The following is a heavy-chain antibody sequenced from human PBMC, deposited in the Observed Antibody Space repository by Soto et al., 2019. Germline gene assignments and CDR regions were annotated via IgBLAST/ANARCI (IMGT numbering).Heavy chain of an antibody. CDR1: GGSISSGGYY. V-gene: IGHV4-31*03. CDR3: ARVPDYDSSGYYIPPYFFGY. Sequence: SETLSLTCTVSGGSISSGGYYWSWIRQHPGKGLEWIGYIYYSGSTYYNPSLKSRVTISVDTSKNQFSLKLSSVTAADTAVYYCARVPDYDSSGYYIPPYFFGYWGQGTLVTVSS. J-gene: IGHJ4*02. D-gene: IGHD3-22*01. CDR2: IYYSGST.